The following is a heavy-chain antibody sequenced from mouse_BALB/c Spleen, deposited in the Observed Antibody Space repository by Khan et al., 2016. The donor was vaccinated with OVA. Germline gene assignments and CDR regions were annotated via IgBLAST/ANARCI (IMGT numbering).Heavy chain of an antibody. Sequence: QLQESGPGLVKPSQSLSLTCTVTGYSITSDYAWNWIRQFPGNRLEWMGYISYSGSTSYTPSLKSRISITRDTSKNQFFLQLNSVTAEDTATYYCARERGYWGQGTLVTVSA. J-gene: IGHJ3*02. CDR1: GYSITSDYA. CDR2: ISYSGST. V-gene: IGHV3-2*02. CDR3: ARERGY.